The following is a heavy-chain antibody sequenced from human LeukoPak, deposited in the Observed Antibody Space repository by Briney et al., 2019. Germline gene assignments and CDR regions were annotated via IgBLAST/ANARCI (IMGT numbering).Heavy chain of an antibody. CDR3: ARDFAYDSSGYYWGTKPALPYDY. V-gene: IGHV3-48*01. CDR1: GFTFSSYS. J-gene: IGHJ4*02. Sequence: GGSLRLSCAASGFTFSSYSMNWVCQAPGKGLEWVSYISSSSSTIYYADSVKGRFTISRDNAKNSLYLQMNSLRAEDTAVYYCARDFAYDSSGYYWGTKPALPYDYWGQGTLVTVSS. D-gene: IGHD3-22*01. CDR2: ISSSSSTI.